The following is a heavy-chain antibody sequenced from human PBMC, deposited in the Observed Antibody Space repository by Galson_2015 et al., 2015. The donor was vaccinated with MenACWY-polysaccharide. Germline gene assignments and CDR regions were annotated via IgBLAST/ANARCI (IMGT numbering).Heavy chain of an antibody. V-gene: IGHV4-39*01. CDR2: IFYSGDT. CDR3: ARYCSTASCYNYFDY. CDR1: GASISSSGYY. D-gene: IGHD2-2*02. J-gene: IGHJ4*02. Sequence: ETLSLTCTVSGASISSSGYYWGWIRQPPGKGLEWIGSIFYSGDTYYNPSLKSRVTISVDTSKNQFSLKLSPVTAADTAVYYCARYCSTASCYNYFDYWGQGTLITVSS.